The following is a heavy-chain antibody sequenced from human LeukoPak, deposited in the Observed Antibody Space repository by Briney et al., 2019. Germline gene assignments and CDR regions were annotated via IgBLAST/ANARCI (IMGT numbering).Heavy chain of an antibody. V-gene: IGHV5-51*01. Sequence: GESLKISCKGSGYSFTSYWISWVRQMPGKGLEWMGIIYPGDSDTRYSPPFQGQVTISADKSISTAYLQWSSLKASDTAMYYCARSSGWYLNWFDPWGQGTLVTVSS. D-gene: IGHD6-19*01. CDR3: ARSSGWYLNWFDP. CDR2: IYPGDSDT. CDR1: GYSFTSYW. J-gene: IGHJ5*02.